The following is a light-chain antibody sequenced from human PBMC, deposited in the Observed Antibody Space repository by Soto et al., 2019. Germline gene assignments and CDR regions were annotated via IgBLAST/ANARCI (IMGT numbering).Light chain of an antibody. Sequence: EIVLAQSPGTLSLSPGERATLSCRASQSISSTYLAWYQQKPGQAPRLLIYGASNRATGIPHRFSGSGSGTDFTFTISRLEPEDFAVYYCQQYGSSPPYTFGQGTKLEIK. J-gene: IGKJ2*01. V-gene: IGKV3-20*01. CDR1: QSISSTY. CDR3: QQYGSSPPYT. CDR2: GAS.